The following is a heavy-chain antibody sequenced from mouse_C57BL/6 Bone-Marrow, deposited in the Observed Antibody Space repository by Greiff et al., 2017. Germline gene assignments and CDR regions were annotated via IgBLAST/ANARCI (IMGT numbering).Heavy chain of an antibody. D-gene: IGHD4-1*01. J-gene: IGHJ1*03. CDR1: GYSITSGYY. V-gene: IGHV3-6*01. CDR3: AREGPSTGNDWYFDV. CDR2: ISYDGSN. Sequence: EVKLMESGPGLVKPSQSLSLTCSVTGYSITSGYYWNWIRQFPGNKLEWMGYISYDGSNNYNPSLKNRISITRDTSKNQFFLKLNSVTTADTATYYCAREGPSTGNDWYFDVWGTGTTVTVSS.